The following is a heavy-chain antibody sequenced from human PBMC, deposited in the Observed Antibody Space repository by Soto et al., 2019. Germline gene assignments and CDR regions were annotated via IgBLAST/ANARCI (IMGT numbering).Heavy chain of an antibody. J-gene: IGHJ6*02. CDR2: IIPILGIA. Sequence: QVQLVQSGAEVKKPGSSVKVSCKASGGAFSSYTISWVRQAPGQGLEWMGRIIPILGIANYAQKFQGRVTITADKYTSTAYMELSSLRSEDTAVYYCARDHGRYSGYDYYYYGMDVWGQGTTVTVSS. V-gene: IGHV1-69*08. CDR3: ARDHGRYSGYDYYYYGMDV. D-gene: IGHD5-12*01. CDR1: GGAFSSYT.